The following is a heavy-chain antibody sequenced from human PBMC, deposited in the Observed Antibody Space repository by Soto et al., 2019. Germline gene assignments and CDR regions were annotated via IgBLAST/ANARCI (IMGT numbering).Heavy chain of an antibody. J-gene: IGHJ6*02. V-gene: IGHV5-10-1*01. CDR1: GYSFTSYW. CDR3: ARHNFYGDYKKSYYYYGMDV. Sequence: ESLKISCKGSGYSFTSYWISWVRQMPGKGLEWMGRIDPSDSYTNYSPSFQGHVTISADKSISTAYLQWSSLKASDTAMYYCARHNFYGDYKKSYYYYGMDVWGQGTTVTVSS. D-gene: IGHD4-17*01. CDR2: IDPSDSYT.